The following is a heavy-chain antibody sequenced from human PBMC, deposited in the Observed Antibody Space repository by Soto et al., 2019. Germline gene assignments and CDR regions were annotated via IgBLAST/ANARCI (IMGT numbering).Heavy chain of an antibody. J-gene: IGHJ6*02. Sequence: GGSLRLSXAASGFTFSSYDMHWVRQATGKGLEWVSAIGTAGDPYYPGSVKGRFTISRENAKNSLYLQMNSLRAGDTAVYYCARDLRVSTSPRRYYYYGMDVWGQGTTVTVSS. CDR2: IGTAGDP. D-gene: IGHD2-2*01. V-gene: IGHV3-13*05. CDR3: ARDLRVSTSPRRYYYYGMDV. CDR1: GFTFSSYD.